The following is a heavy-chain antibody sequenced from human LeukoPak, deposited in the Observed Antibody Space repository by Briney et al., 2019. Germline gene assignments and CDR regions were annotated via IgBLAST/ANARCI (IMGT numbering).Heavy chain of an antibody. Sequence: GGSLRLSCAASGFTFSCCGMHWVRQAPGKGLEWVAVISNDGNNKYYADSVKGRFTISRDNSKNTLYLQMNSLRAEDTAVYYCAKRYSSSWNIDYWGQGTLVTVSS. D-gene: IGHD6-13*01. CDR2: ISNDGNNK. J-gene: IGHJ4*02. CDR3: AKRYSSSWNIDY. V-gene: IGHV3-30*18. CDR1: GFTFSCCG.